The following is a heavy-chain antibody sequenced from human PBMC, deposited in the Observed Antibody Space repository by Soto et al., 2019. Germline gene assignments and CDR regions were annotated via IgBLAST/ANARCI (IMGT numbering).Heavy chain of an antibody. Sequence: SQTLSLTGAISGDSVSSNSAAWNWIRQSPSRGLEWLGRTYYRSKWYNDYAVSVKSRITINPDPSKNQFSLQLNSVTPEDTVVYYGARAGDGYNPDAFDIWGQGTMVTVSS. D-gene: IGHD5-18*01. CDR1: GDSVSSNSAA. CDR2: TYYRSKWYN. CDR3: ARAGDGYNPDAFDI. J-gene: IGHJ3*02. V-gene: IGHV6-1*01.